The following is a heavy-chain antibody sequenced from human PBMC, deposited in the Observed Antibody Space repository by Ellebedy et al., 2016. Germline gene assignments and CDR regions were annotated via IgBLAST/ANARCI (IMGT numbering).Heavy chain of an antibody. Sequence: GESLKISXAASGFTFHTYNMNWVRQAPGKGLEWVSSISSSGTYVYYADSLKDRFTISRDNAKNSLYLQINSLRAEDTAVYYGARERAASITPHWFHPWGPGTLVIVSS. CDR2: ISSSGTYV. V-gene: IGHV3-21*01. J-gene: IGHJ5*02. CDR3: ARERAASITPHWFHP. CDR1: GFTFHTYN. D-gene: IGHD6-25*01.